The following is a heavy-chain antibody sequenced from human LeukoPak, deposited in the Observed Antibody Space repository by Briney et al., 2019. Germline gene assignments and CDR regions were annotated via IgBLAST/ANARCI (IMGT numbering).Heavy chain of an antibody. CDR3: ASHRPSSPRRYYFDY. D-gene: IGHD6-13*01. J-gene: IGHJ4*02. V-gene: IGHV1-69*01. CDR1: GGTFSSYA. Sequence: SVKVSCTASGGTFSSYAISWVRQAPGQGLEWMGGIIPIFGTANYAQKFQGRVTITADESTSTAYMELSSLRSEDTAVYYCASHRPSSPRRYYFDYWGQGTLVTVSS. CDR2: IIPIFGTA.